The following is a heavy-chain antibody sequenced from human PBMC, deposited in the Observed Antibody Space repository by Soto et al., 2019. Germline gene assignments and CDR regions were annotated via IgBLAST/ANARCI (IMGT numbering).Heavy chain of an antibody. V-gene: IGHV4-31*03. Sequence: QVQLQESGPGLVKPSQTLSLTCSVSGGSINSGAYDWGWIRQHPGKGLEWIGYISYNGRTYSNPSLQSRVTIALDMSESQFSLKLTSVTAADTAVYFCARVSATGTRWIDPWGQGTLVTVSP. CDR3: ARVSATGTRWIDP. D-gene: IGHD6-13*01. CDR1: GGSINSGAYD. J-gene: IGHJ5*02. CDR2: ISYNGRT.